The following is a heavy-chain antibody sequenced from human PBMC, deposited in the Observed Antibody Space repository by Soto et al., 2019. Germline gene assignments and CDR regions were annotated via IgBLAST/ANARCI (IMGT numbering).Heavy chain of an antibody. J-gene: IGHJ4*02. D-gene: IGHD3-3*01. CDR3: ARGRTIFGVVNFDY. Sequence: QVRLEQSGAEVKKPGSSVKVSCKASGGTLSNYAIAWVRLAPGQGLEWVGGVIPIFSIMKYAQKFQDRVTFTADDSTNTAYMELSSLTSEDTAVYYCARGRTIFGVVNFDYWGQGTLVTVSS. CDR1: GGTLSNYA. V-gene: IGHV1-69*01. CDR2: VIPIFSIM.